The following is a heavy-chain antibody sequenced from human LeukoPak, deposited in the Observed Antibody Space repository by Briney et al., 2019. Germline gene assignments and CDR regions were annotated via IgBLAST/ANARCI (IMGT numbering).Heavy chain of an antibody. CDR1: GYTFTSYG. CDR3: ARATYDTPPQDY. V-gene: IGHV1-18*01. J-gene: IGHJ4*02. D-gene: IGHD3-9*01. Sequence: ASVKVSCKASGYTFTSYGISWVRQAPGQGLEWMGWISAYSGNTNYAQKLQGRVTMTTDTSTSTAYMELRSLRSDDTAVYYCARATYDTPPQDYWGQGTLVTVSS. CDR2: ISAYSGNT.